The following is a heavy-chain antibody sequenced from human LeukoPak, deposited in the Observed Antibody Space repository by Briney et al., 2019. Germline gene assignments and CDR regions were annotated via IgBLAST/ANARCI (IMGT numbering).Heavy chain of an antibody. CDR2: ISAYNGNT. J-gene: IGHJ4*02. D-gene: IGHD3-22*01. Sequence: ASVKVSCKASGYTFTSYGISWVRQAPGQGLEWMGWISAYNGNTKYAQKLQGRVTMTTDTSTSTAYMELRSLRSDDTAVYYCARDSPITMIVPGEVRFDYWGQGTLVTVSS. V-gene: IGHV1-18*01. CDR3: ARDSPITMIVPGEVRFDY. CDR1: GYTFTSYG.